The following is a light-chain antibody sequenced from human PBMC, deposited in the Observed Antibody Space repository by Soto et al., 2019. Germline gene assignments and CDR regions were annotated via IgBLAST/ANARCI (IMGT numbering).Light chain of an antibody. V-gene: IGLV2-14*01. Sequence: QSALTQPASVSGSPGQSITISCTGTSSDVGGYNYVSWYQHHPGKAPKLLIYEVSNRPSGVSNRFSGSKSGNTASLTISGLQAEDEADYYCSSFTSGSTLGVFGTGTKVTVL. CDR2: EVS. CDR1: SSDVGGYNY. J-gene: IGLJ1*01. CDR3: SSFTSGSTLGV.